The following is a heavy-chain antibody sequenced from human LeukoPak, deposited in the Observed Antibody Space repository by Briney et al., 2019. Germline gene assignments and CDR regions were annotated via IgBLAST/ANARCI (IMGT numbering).Heavy chain of an antibody. CDR2: IYYSGST. V-gene: IGHV4-59*01. CDR3: ARVGSSGYYFDY. CDR1: GGSISSYY. Sequence: KTSETLSLTCTVSGGSISSYYWSWIRQPPGKGLEWIGYIYYSGSTNYNPSLKSQVTISVDPSKNQFPLKLSSVTAADTAVYYCARVGSSGYYFDYWGQGALVTVSS. J-gene: IGHJ4*02. D-gene: IGHD3-22*01.